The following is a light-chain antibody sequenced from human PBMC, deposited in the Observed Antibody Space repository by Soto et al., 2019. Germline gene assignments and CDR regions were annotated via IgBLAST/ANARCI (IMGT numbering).Light chain of an antibody. CDR3: QQYNSYPWT. CDR2: DAA. CDR1: QSISSW. Sequence: DIQMTQSPSTLSAYVGDRVTITCRASQSISSWLALYQQKPGKAPNLLIYDAASLEAGVPSRFSGSGTGTEFTLTINSLQPTDFATYYCQQYNSYPWTFGQGTKVDIK. V-gene: IGKV1-5*01. J-gene: IGKJ1*01.